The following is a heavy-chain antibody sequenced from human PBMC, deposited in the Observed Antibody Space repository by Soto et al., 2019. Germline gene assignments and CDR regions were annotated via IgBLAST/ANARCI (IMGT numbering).Heavy chain of an antibody. CDR1: GFSLSTSVVG. J-gene: IGHJ5*02. V-gene: IGHV2-5*02. D-gene: IGHD2-2*01. CDR2: IYWDDDK. Sequence: QITLKESGPTLVKPTQTLTLTCTFSGFSLSTSVVGVGWIRQPPGKALEWLAFIYWDDDKRYSPALKSRLTINKDTSKNQVALTMTNMDPVDTATYYCAHRRVVNAKRNNWFDTWGQGTLVIVSS. CDR3: AHRRVVNAKRNNWFDT.